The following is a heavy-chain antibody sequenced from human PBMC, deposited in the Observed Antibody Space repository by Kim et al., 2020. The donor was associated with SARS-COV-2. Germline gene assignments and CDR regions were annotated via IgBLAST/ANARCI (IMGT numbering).Heavy chain of an antibody. D-gene: IGHD3-16*02. J-gene: IGHJ4*02. Sequence: KRRVTISVDTSKNQFSLKLSSVTAADTAVYYCARETYDYVWGSYRYTDDYWGQGTLVTVSS. V-gene: IGHV4-39*07. CDR3: ARETYDYVWGSYRYTDDY.